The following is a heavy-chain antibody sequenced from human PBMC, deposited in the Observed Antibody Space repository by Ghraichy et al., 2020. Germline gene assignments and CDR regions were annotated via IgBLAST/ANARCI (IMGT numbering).Heavy chain of an antibody. V-gene: IGHV3-21*06. Sequence: GGSLRLSCAASGFALGNYGMHWVRQAPRKGLEWVSSISSTSSYIYYAQSVKGRFSITRDNAKNSLDLQMDSLREEDTATYYCARALAGADFWGGRKGPFDSRGPGVLVTVSS. CDR1: GFALGNYG. CDR3: ARALAGADFWGGRKGPFDS. J-gene: IGHJ4*02. D-gene: IGHD3-3*01. CDR2: ISSTSSYI.